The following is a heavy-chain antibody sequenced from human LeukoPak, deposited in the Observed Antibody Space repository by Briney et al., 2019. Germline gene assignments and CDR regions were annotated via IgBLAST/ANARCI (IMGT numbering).Heavy chain of an antibody. D-gene: IGHD6-13*01. CDR2: IYYSGST. Sequence: PSETLSLTCTVSGGSISSYYWSWIRQPPGKGLEWIGYIYYSGSTNYNPSLKSRVTISVDTSKNQFSLKPSSVTAADTAVYYCARGKGAAAGDLYDYWGQGTLVTVSS. V-gene: IGHV4-59*01. J-gene: IGHJ4*02. CDR3: ARGKGAAAGDLYDY. CDR1: GGSISSYY.